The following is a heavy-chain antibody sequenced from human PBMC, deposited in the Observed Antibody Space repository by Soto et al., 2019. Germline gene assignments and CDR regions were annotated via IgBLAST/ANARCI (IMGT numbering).Heavy chain of an antibody. CDR2: IIPIFGTA. CDR3: ARAGLTIFGVSPQNYYYMDV. J-gene: IGHJ6*03. Sequence: SVKVSCKASGGTFSSYAISWVRQAPGQGLEWMGGIIPIFGTANYARKLQGRVTMTTDTSTSTTYMELRSLRSDDTAVYYCARAGLTIFGVSPQNYYYMDVWGKGTTVTVSS. CDR1: GGTFSSYA. V-gene: IGHV1-69*05. D-gene: IGHD3-3*01.